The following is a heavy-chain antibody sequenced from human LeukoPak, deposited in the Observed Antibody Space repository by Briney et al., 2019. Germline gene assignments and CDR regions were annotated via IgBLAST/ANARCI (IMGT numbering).Heavy chain of an antibody. Sequence: SVKVSCKASGGTLNSYAFSWVRQAPGQGLEWTGGTIAIFGTPNYAQRFQDRVSITKDESTNTVYMELSNLRSDDTAVYYCARGWDCDTTNCYLLQDWGQGTLVIVSS. D-gene: IGHD2-2*01. V-gene: IGHV1-69*05. CDR3: ARGWDCDTTNCYLLQD. CDR1: GGTLNSYA. CDR2: TIAIFGTP. J-gene: IGHJ1*01.